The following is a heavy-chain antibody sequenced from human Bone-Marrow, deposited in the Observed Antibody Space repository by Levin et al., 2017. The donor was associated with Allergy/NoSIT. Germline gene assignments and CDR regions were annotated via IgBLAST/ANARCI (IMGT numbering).Heavy chain of an antibody. CDR1: GFTFSSYG. CDR2: IWYDGSNK. CDR3: ARGGEYSSSGYYYYYGMDG. J-gene: IGHJ6*02. V-gene: IGHV3-33*01. Sequence: GGSLRLSCAASGFTFSSYGMHWVRQAPGKGLEWVAVIWYDGSNKYYADSVKGRFTISRDNSKNTLYLQMNSLRAEDTAVYYCARGGEYSSSGYYYYYGMDGWGQGTTVTVSS. D-gene: IGHD6-6*01.